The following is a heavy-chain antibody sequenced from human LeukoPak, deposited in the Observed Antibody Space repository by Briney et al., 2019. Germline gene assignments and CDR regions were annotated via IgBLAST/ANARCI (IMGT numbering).Heavy chain of an antibody. D-gene: IGHD1-26*01. Sequence: ASVKVSCKASGYTFTSYYMHWVRQAPGQGLEWMGIINPSGGSASYAQEFQGRVTMTRDTSTSTVYMELSSLKSEDTAVYYCAREGGLIVGAKRRAFDIWGQGTMVTVSS. J-gene: IGHJ3*02. V-gene: IGHV1-46*01. CDR1: GYTFTSYY. CDR2: INPSGGSA. CDR3: AREGGLIVGAKRRAFDI.